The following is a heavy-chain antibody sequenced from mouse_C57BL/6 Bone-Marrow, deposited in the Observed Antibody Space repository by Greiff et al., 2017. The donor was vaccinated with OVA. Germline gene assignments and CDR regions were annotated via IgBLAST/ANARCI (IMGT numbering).Heavy chain of an antibody. CDR2: IRNKANNHAT. CDR1: GFTFSDAW. CDR3: SRQLRPYYFDY. J-gene: IGHJ2*01. Sequence: DVHLVESGGGLVQPGGSMKLSCAASGFTFSDAWMDWVRQSPEKGLEWVAEIRNKANNHATYYAESVKGRFTISRDDSKSSVYLQMNSLRAEDTGIYYCSRQLRPYYFDYWGQGTTLTVSS. V-gene: IGHV6-6*01. D-gene: IGHD3-2*02.